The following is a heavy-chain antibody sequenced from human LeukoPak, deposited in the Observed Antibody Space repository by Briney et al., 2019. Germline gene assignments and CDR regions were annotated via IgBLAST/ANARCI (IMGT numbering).Heavy chain of an antibody. CDR1: GFRVSSNY. Sequence: GGSLRLSXAASGFRVSSNYMSWVRQAPGKGLEWVSVLYSSGNTYYTDSLKGRFTISRDDSKNTVYLQMNSLRVEDTTVYYFARGQYYDSSGFDCWGQGTPVTVSS. J-gene: IGHJ4*02. D-gene: IGHD3-22*01. CDR3: ARGQYYDSSGFDC. CDR2: LYSSGNT. V-gene: IGHV3-53*01.